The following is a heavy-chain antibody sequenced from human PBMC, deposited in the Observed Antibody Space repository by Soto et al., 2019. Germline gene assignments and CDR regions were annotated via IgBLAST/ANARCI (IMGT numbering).Heavy chain of an antibody. CDR1: GFSFISYA. D-gene: IGHD3-3*01. V-gene: IGHV3-23*01. Sequence: DVELLESGGGLVQPGGSLRLSCAASGFSFISYAMSWVRQAPGKGLEWVSTISGSDGKTFYADSVKGRFPISRDTSKNMLYLQMNNLRGDDTAVYYCVRWSYLDYWGQGTRVTVSS. CDR3: VRWSYLDY. J-gene: IGHJ4*02. CDR2: ISGSDGKT.